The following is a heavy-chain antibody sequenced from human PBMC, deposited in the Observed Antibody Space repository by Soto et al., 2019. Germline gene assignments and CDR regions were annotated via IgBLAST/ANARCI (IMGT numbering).Heavy chain of an antibody. CDR2: IYSGGST. J-gene: IGHJ6*02. CDR1: GFTVSHNY. V-gene: IGHV3-66*01. CDR3: PRDPPGIAAAGGG. D-gene: IGHD6-13*01. Sequence: EVQLVESGGGLVQPGGSLRLSCAASGFTVSHNYMNWVRQAPGKGLEWVSLIYSGGSTHYADSLKSRFTISRDNSKDTLYLQMNSLRAEDTAVYYCPRDPPGIAAAGGGWGPGTTVSFSS.